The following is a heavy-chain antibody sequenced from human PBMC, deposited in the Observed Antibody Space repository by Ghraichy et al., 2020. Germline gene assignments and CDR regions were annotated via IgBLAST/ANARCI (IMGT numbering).Heavy chain of an antibody. V-gene: IGHV1-46*01. CDR2: INPSDGST. CDR3: VRSRLPQHYFDF. J-gene: IGHJ4*02. Sequence: ASVKVSCKASGYTFTSYYMNWVRQAPGQGLEWMGMINPSDGSTTYAQKFQDRVTMTRDTSTSTVNMELTNLTSEDTAVFSCVRSRLPQHYFDFWGQGILVTVSS. D-gene: IGHD6-25*01. CDR1: GYTFTSYY.